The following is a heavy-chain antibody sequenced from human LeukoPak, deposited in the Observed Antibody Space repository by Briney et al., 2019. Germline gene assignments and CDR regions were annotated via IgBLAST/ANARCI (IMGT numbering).Heavy chain of an antibody. V-gene: IGHV3-23*01. D-gene: IGHD6-13*01. CDR3: AKGGYSANWRNYFDY. Sequence: GGSLRLSCAASGFTFSSSAMSWVRQAPGKGLEWVSTISETGDRYDADSVKGRFTISRDNSKNRVDLQMNSLRAEDTAVYYCAKGGYSANWRNYFDYWGQGTLVTVSS. CDR1: GFTFSSSA. J-gene: IGHJ4*02. CDR2: ISETGDR.